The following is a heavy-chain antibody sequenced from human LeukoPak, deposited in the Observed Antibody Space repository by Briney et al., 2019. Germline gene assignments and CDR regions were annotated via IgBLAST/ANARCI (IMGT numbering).Heavy chain of an antibody. CDR1: GGSFSGYY. V-gene: IGHV4-34*01. Sequence: SETLSLTCAVYGGSFSGYYWSWIRPPPGKGLEWIGEINHSGSTHYNPSLKSRVTISLDTSKIQFSLRLSSVTVADTSFYYCARGGDLGDPFDIWGQGTMVTVSS. CDR3: ARGGDLGDPFDI. D-gene: IGHD3-10*01. CDR2: INHSGST. J-gene: IGHJ3*02.